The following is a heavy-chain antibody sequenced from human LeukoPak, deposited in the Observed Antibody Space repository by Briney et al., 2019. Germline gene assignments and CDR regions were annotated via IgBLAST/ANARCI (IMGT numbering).Heavy chain of an antibody. V-gene: IGHV4-34*01. CDR2: INHSGST. J-gene: IGHJ4*02. CDR1: GGSFSGYY. Sequence: PSETLSLTCAVYGGSFSGYYWSWIRQPPGKGLEWIGEINHSGSTNYNPSLKSRVTISVDTSKNQFSLKLSSVTAADMAVYYCARAPGVPFSWFDYWGQGTPVTVSS. CDR3: ARAPGVPFSWFDY. D-gene: IGHD7-27*01.